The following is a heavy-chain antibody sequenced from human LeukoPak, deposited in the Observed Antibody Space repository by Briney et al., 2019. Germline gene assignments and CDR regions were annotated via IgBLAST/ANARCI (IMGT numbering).Heavy chain of an antibody. Sequence: GGTLRLSCAASGFTSSSYGMSWVRQAPGKGLEWVSAISGSGGSTYYADSVKGRFTISRDNSKNTLYLQMNGLRAEDTAVYYCAKEGISSSWYFDYWGQGTLVTVSS. D-gene: IGHD6-13*01. CDR3: AKEGISSSWYFDY. J-gene: IGHJ4*02. CDR2: ISGSGGST. V-gene: IGHV3-23*01. CDR1: GFTSSSYG.